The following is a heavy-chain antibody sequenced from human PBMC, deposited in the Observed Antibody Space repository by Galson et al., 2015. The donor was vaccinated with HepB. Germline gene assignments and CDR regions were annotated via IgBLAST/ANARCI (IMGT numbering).Heavy chain of an antibody. CDR2: ISSSSSYI. CDR3: ARDLYLDGSYQGAFDY. D-gene: IGHD1-26*01. J-gene: IGHJ4*02. CDR1: GFTFSSYS. V-gene: IGHV3-21*01. Sequence: SLRLSCAASGFTFSSYSMNWVRQAPGKGLEWVSSISSSSSYIYYADSVKGRFTISRDNAKNSLYLQMNSLRAEDTAVYYCARDLYLDGSYQGAFDYWGQGTLVTVSS.